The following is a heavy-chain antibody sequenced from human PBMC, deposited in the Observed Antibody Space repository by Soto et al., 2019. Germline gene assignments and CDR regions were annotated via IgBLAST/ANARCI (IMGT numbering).Heavy chain of an antibody. Sequence: SETLSLTCAVYGGSFSGYYWSWIRQPPGKGLEWIGEINHSGSTNYNPSLKSRVTISVDTSKNQFSLKLSSVTAADTAVYYCARGVRGWYKTFYYFDYWGQGTLVTVSS. J-gene: IGHJ4*02. CDR3: ARGVRGWYKTFYYFDY. CDR2: INHSGST. D-gene: IGHD6-19*01. CDR1: GGSFSGYY. V-gene: IGHV4-34*01.